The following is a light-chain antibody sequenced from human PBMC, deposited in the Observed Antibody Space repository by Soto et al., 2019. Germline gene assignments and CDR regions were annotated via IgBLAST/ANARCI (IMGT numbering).Light chain of an antibody. CDR1: QSVSSN. Sequence: EIVMTQSPATLSVSPGERAPLSCRASQSVSSNLAWYQQKPGQAPRLLIYDASTRATGIPDRFSGSGSETEFTLTISSLQSEDYAIYYCQQYNNWPPWTFGQGTKVDIK. CDR3: QQYNNWPPWT. V-gene: IGKV3-15*01. J-gene: IGKJ1*01. CDR2: DAS.